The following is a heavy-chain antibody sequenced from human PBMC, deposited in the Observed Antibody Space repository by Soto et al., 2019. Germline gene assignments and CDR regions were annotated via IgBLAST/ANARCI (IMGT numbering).Heavy chain of an antibody. CDR1: GFTVSSNY. CDR3: ARGSDSSSWYYIDY. Sequence: GGSLRLSCAASGFTVSSNYMSWVRQAPGKGLEWVSVIYSGGSTYYADSVKGRFTISRDNSKNTLYLQMNSLRAEDTAVYYCARGSDSSSWYYIDYWGQGTLVTVSS. J-gene: IGHJ4*02. CDR2: IYSGGST. D-gene: IGHD6-13*01. V-gene: IGHV3-53*01.